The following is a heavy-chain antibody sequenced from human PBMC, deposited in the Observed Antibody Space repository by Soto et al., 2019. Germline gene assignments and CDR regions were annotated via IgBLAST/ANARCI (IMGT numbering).Heavy chain of an antibody. D-gene: IGHD4-17*01. CDR3: ARSLYGGPYGMDV. CDR2: ISSSSSYI. V-gene: IGHV3-21*01. CDR1: GFTFSSYS. Sequence: VGSRRLSCAASGFTFSSYSMNWVRQAPGKGLEWVSSISSSSSYIYKTDSVKGRFTISRDNAKNSLYLQMNSLRAEDTAVYYCARSLYGGPYGMDVWGQGTTVTVSS. J-gene: IGHJ6*02.